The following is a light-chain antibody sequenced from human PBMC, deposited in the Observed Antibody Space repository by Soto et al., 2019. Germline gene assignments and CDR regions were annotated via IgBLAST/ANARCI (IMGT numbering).Light chain of an antibody. CDR2: EVS. CDR3: SSYAGSDNYV. Sequence: QSALTQPPSASGSPGQSVTISCTGTSSDFGGYNYVSWYQQHPGKAPKLMIYEVSKRPSGVPDRFSGSKSGNTASLTVSGLQADDKADYYCSSYAGSDNYVFGTGTKVTVL. CDR1: SSDFGGYNY. V-gene: IGLV2-8*01. J-gene: IGLJ1*01.